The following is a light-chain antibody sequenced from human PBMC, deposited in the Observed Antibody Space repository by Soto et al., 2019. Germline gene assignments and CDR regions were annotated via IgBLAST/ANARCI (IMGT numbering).Light chain of an antibody. CDR1: QSVSSNY. V-gene: IGKV3-20*01. J-gene: IGKJ4*01. CDR3: QQYGSSPLT. CDR2: GAS. Sequence: EIVLTQSPCTFFLSXGGGATLPXXXSQSVSSNYLAWYQQKPGRAPRLLIYGASSRATGIPDRFSGSGSGTDFSLTISRLEPEDFAVYYCQQYGSSPLTFGGGTKVDIK.